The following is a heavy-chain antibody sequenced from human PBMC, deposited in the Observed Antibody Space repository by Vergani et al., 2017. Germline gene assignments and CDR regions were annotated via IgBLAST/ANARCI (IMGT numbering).Heavy chain of an antibody. CDR3: ARDLVTVAGRYFDY. CDR2: IYYSGST. Sequence: QVQLQESGPGLVKPSETLSLTCTVSGGSISSYYWSWIRPPPGKGLEWFGYIYYSGSTNYNPSLKSRVTISVDTSKNQFSLKLSSVTAADTAVYYYARDLVTVAGRYFDYWGQGTLVTVSS. CDR1: GGSISSYY. V-gene: IGHV4-59*01. D-gene: IGHD6-19*01. J-gene: IGHJ4*02.